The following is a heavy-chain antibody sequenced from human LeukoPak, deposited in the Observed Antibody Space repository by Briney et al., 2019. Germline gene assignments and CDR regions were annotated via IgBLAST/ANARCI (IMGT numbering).Heavy chain of an antibody. CDR2: IYYSGST. CDR1: GGSISSYY. CDR3: ARAAPSTIFGVAPGAFDI. V-gene: IGHV4-59*01. J-gene: IGHJ3*02. Sequence: SETLSLTCTVSGGSISSYYWSWIRQPPGKGLEWIGYIYYSGSTNYNPSLKSRVTLSVDTSKNQFSLKLSSVTAADTAVYYCARAAPSTIFGVAPGAFDIWGQGTMVTVSS. D-gene: IGHD3-3*01.